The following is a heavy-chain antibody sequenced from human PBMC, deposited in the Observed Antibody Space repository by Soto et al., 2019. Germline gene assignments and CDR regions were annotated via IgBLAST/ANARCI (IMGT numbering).Heavy chain of an antibody. Sequence: QITLKESGPTLVKPTQTLTLTCTFSGFSLSTSGVGVGWIRQPPGKALEWLALIYWDDDKRYSPSLKSRLTITKDTSKHQVVLTMTNMDPVDTATYYCAHSPETGTSTYYFDYWGQGTLVTVSS. D-gene: IGHD1-7*01. V-gene: IGHV2-5*02. CDR3: AHSPETGTSTYYFDY. CDR2: IYWDDDK. J-gene: IGHJ4*02. CDR1: GFSLSTSGVG.